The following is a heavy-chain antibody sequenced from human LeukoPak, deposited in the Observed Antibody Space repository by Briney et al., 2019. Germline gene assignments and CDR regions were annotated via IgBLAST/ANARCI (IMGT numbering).Heavy chain of an antibody. J-gene: IGHJ4*02. V-gene: IGHV3-11*01. CDR3: AKDLYSSSWYGFDY. CDR2: ISSSGGNI. CDR1: GFTFSDYF. D-gene: IGHD6-13*01. Sequence: GGSLRLSCSGSGFTFSDYFMNWIRQTPGKGLEWISYISSSGGNIKYADSVQGRFTISRDNAKKSLYLQMNSLRAEDTAVYYCAKDLYSSSWYGFDYWGQGTLVTVSS.